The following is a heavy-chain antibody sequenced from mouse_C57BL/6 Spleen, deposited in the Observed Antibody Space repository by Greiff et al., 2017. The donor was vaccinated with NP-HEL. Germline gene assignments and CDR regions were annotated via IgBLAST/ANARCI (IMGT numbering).Heavy chain of an antibody. D-gene: IGHD1-2*01. CDR1: GFSLTSYG. J-gene: IGHJ2*01. CDR3: ARELGRQYYFDD. Sequence: VQLQESGPGLVQPSQCLSITCTVSGFSLTSYGVHWVRQSPGKGLEWLGVIWSGGSTDYNAAFISRLSISKDNSKSQVFFKMNSLQADDTAIYYCARELGRQYYFDDWGKGTTLTVAS. CDR2: IWSGGST. V-gene: IGHV2-2*01.